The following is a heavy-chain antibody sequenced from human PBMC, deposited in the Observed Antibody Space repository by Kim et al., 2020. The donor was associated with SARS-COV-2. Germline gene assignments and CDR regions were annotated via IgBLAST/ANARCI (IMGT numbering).Heavy chain of an antibody. CDR3: ARLNWSGYYKDY. D-gene: IGHD3-3*01. J-gene: IGHJ4*02. V-gene: IGHV1-18*01. Sequence: NYAQKLQGRVTMTTDTSTSTAYMELRSLRSDDTAVYYCARLNWSGYYKDYWGQGTLVTVSS.